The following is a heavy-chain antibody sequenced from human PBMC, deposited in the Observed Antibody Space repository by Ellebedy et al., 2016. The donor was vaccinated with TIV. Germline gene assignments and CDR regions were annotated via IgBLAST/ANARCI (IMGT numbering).Heavy chain of an antibody. J-gene: IGHJ4*02. CDR3: AKNWTVGASYGGGVDC. CDR1: GFTFDDFA. V-gene: IGHV3-43D*03. CDR2: ISWDSDTT. D-gene: IGHD1-26*01. Sequence: GESLKISCAVSGFTFDDFAMHWVRQAPGRGLEWVSVISWDSDTTSYVDSVKGRFTISRDNSGNSLYLQMNSLRAEDTALYYCAKNWTVGASYGGGVDCWGQGTLVTVSS.